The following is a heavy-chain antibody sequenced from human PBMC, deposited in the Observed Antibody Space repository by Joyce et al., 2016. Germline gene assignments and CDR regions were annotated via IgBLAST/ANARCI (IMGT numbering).Heavy chain of an antibody. CDR1: GGTFGSYD. CDR3: AREDYYYGSGYYSYGIDV. CDR2: NIPTLGKP. Sequence: QVPLVQSGAAVRKPGSSVKVSCKASGGTFGSYDIIWVRQAPGQGLEWMGGNIPTLGKPNNAQKFQGRVTINADESMSTAYMELSSLRIEDTAVYYCAREDYYYGSGYYSYGIDVWGQGTTVTVS. J-gene: IGHJ6*02. D-gene: IGHD3-10*01. V-gene: IGHV1-69*01.